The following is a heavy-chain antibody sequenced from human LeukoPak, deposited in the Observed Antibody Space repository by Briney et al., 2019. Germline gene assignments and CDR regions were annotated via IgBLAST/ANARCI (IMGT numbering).Heavy chain of an antibody. CDR1: GGSFSRYY. V-gene: IGHV4-34*01. CDR2: IDHRGDT. J-gene: IGHJ4*03. Sequence: SETLSLTCAVYGGSFSRYYWSWIRQSPGKGLEWIAEIDHRGDTNYNPSVKSRVTISVDTSKNQFSLKVRSLSAADTAVYYCARGPTISETGYFDFWGQGTLVTISS. CDR3: ARGPTISETGYFDF. D-gene: IGHD1-1*01.